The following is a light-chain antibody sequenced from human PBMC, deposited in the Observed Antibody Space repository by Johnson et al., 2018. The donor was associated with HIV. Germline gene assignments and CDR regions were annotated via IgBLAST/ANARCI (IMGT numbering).Light chain of an antibody. CDR1: SSNIGKNY. CDR2: ESN. J-gene: IGLJ1*01. V-gene: IGLV1-51*02. CDR3: GAWDSSLRVYV. Sequence: QSVLTQPPSVSAVLGQKVTVSCAGSSSNIGKNYVSWYQQLPGTAPKVLIYESNKRPSGIPDRFSGPKSDTSATLGITGLQTGDEADDYCGAWDSSLRVYVFGTWTKFTVL.